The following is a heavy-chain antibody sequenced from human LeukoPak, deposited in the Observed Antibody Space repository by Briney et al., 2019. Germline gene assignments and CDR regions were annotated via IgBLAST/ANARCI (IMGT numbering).Heavy chain of an antibody. D-gene: IGHD5-18*01. CDR3: ASVHRGYSYGRLDY. CDR2: ISSSDNTI. V-gene: IGHV3-48*02. Sequence: GGSLRLSCAASGFAFSDYSMNWVRQAPWKELEWVSYISSSDNTIHYAASVKGRFTISRDNAKNSLYLEMNSLRDEDTAVYYCASVHRGYSYGRLDYWGQGTLVTVSS. CDR1: GFAFSDYS. J-gene: IGHJ4*02.